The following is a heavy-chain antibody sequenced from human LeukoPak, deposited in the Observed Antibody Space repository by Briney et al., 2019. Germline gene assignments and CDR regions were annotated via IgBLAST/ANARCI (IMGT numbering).Heavy chain of an antibody. D-gene: IGHD6-13*01. J-gene: IGHJ6*03. V-gene: IGHV3-33*01. CDR2: IWYDGSNK. CDR3: VRDPSYGSSWYYYMDV. CDR1: GFTFSSYG. Sequence: GRSLRLSCAACGFTFSSYGMHWVRQAPGKGLEGVAVIWYDGSNKYYADSVKGRFTISRDNSKNTLYLQMNSLRAEDTAVYYCVRDPSYGSSWYYYMDVWGKGTTVTVSS.